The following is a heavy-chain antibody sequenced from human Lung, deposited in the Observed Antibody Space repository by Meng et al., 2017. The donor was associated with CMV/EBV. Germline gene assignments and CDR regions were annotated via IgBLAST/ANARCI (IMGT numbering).Heavy chain of an antibody. CDR1: GFNFSDYS. CDR3: ARRGGASVGVYYYYGMDV. Sequence: GGSXRLXCAASGFNFSDYSMNWVRQAPGKGLEWVSSITYSSSYKKYADSVKGRFTISRDNAKNSLFLQMSSLRAEDTAVYYCARRGGASVGVYYYYGMDVXGQGXTVTVSS. CDR2: ITYSSSYK. D-gene: IGHD2-8*01. V-gene: IGHV3-21*06. J-gene: IGHJ6*02.